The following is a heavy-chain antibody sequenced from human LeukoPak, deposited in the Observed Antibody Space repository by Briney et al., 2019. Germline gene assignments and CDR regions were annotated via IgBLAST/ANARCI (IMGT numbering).Heavy chain of an antibody. D-gene: IGHD6-13*01. CDR2: IYPGDSDT. CDR3: AKGRGAVISASSWRYFDC. J-gene: IGHJ4*02. Sequence: GESLKISCQGSGYSFTSYWIGWVRQMPGKGLGWMGIIYPGDSDTRHSPSFQGQVTISADKSLTTAYLQWSSLKATDSAMYYCAKGRGAVISASSWRYFDCWGQGTTVTVAS. CDR1: GYSFTSYW. V-gene: IGHV5-51*01.